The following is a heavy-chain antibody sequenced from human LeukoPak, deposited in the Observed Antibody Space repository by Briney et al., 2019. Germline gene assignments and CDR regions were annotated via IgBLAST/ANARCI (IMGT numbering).Heavy chain of an antibody. Sequence: PSETLFLTCTVSGGSISSSSYYWGWIRQPPGKGLEWIGSIYYSGSTYYNPSLKSRVTISVDTSKNQFSLKLTSVTAADTAVYYCARHGGLYQLLTRVFDYWGQGTLVTVSS. CDR2: IYYSGST. V-gene: IGHV4-39*01. CDR3: ARHGGLYQLLTRVFDY. J-gene: IGHJ4*02. D-gene: IGHD2-2*01. CDR1: GGSISSSSYY.